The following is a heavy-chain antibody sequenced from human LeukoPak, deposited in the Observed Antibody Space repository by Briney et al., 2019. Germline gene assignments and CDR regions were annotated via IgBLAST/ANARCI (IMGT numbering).Heavy chain of an antibody. D-gene: IGHD3-22*01. Sequence: GGSLRLSCAASGFIFSNYGMSWVRQAPGKGLKWVSAISGSGGSTYYADSVKGRFTISRDDSKNTLYLQMNSLRAEDTAVYYCAKGRGYYDSSGYFGGAFDIWGQGTMVTVSS. CDR1: GFIFSNYG. V-gene: IGHV3-23*01. J-gene: IGHJ3*02. CDR3: AKGRGYYDSSGYFGGAFDI. CDR2: ISGSGGST.